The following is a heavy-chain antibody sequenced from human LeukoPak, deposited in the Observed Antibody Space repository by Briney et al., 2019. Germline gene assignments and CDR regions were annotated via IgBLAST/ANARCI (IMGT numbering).Heavy chain of an antibody. CDR2: IGNGRSTK. D-gene: IGHD3-3*01. CDR3: ARTSQGRFLELFNWFDP. Sequence: GGSLSLSCAASGFTFSSYSMNWVGQAPGKGREWVSYIGNGRSTKYYADSVKGRFTISRDNAKNSLYLQMNSLRAEDTAVYYCARTSQGRFLELFNWFDPWGQGTLVTVSS. CDR1: GFTFSSYS. V-gene: IGHV3-48*01. J-gene: IGHJ5*02.